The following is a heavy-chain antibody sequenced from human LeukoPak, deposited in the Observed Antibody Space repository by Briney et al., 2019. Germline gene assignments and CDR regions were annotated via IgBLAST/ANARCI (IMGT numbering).Heavy chain of an antibody. D-gene: IGHD5-18*01. J-gene: IGHJ5*02. CDR3: ARGDDTATVSGGYNWFDP. V-gene: IGHV3-30*03. CDR2: ISYDGSNK. CDR1: GFTFSSYG. Sequence: PGRSLRLSCAASGFTFSSYGMHWVRQAPGKGLEWVAVISYDGSNKYYADSVKGRFTISRDNANNSLYLQMHSLRVDDTAVYYCARGDDTATVSGGYNWFDPWGQGTLVTVSS.